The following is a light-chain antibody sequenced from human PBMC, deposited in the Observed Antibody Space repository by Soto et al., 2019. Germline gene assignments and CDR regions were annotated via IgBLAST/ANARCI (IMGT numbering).Light chain of an antibody. J-gene: IGKJ2*01. CDR2: TAS. CDR3: QQSYSTPHT. Sequence: DIQMTQSPSSLSASVGDRVTITCRAGQSISSYLNWYQQKPGDAPKLLIYTASSLQSGVPSRFSCSGSGTDFTLTISSLQPEDFATYYCQQSYSTPHTFGQGTKLEIK. CDR1: QSISSY. V-gene: IGKV1-39*01.